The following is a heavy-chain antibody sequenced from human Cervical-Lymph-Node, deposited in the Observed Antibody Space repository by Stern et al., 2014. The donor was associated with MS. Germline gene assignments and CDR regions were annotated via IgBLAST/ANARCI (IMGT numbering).Heavy chain of an antibody. D-gene: IGHD2/OR15-2a*01. Sequence: QVQLQESGPGLVKPSETLSLTCTVSGCSITNYHWSWIRQPPGKGLECIGYIYYSGSTIYNPSLKSRVTISVDTSKNQFSLKLSSVTAADTAVYYCARDKGMFFLWGQGTLVTVSS. CDR2: IYYSGST. J-gene: IGHJ4*01. CDR3: ARDKGMFFL. CDR1: GCSITNYH. V-gene: IGHV4-59*01.